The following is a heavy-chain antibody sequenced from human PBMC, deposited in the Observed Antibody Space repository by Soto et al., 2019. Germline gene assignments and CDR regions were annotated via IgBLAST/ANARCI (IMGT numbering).Heavy chain of an antibody. CDR1: GFTFGSYA. CDR3: AKVGCGSECHYRIDY. Sequence: GGSLRLSCAASGFTFGSYAMSWVRQAPGKGLEWVSGISGSGGTTYYAASVKGRFTISRDESKNILYLQMNSLRAEDTAVYYCAKVGCGSECHYRIDYWGQGTLVTVSS. D-gene: IGHD2-21*01. V-gene: IGHV3-23*01. J-gene: IGHJ4*02. CDR2: ISGSGGTT.